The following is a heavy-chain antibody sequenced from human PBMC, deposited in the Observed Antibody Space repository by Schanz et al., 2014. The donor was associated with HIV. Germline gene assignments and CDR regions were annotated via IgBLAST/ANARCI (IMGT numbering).Heavy chain of an antibody. V-gene: IGHV3-30*18. D-gene: IGHD3-10*01. CDR3: AKDEYYYGSGSYIYFYYGMDV. Sequence: QVQLVESGGGVVQPGMSLTLSCAASGFTFSNFGMHWVRQAPGKGLEWVALISYDGSNKYYSDSVKGRFTISRDNSRNTLYLEMNSLRADDTAVYYCAKDEYYYGSGSYIYFYYGMDVWGQGTTVIVSS. CDR2: ISYDGSNK. J-gene: IGHJ6*02. CDR1: GFTFSNFG.